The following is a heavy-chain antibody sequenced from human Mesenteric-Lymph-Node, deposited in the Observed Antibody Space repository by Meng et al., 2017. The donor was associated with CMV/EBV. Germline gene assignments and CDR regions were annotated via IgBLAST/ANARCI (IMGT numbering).Heavy chain of an antibody. J-gene: IGHJ4*02. Sequence: GGSLRLSCVASGFTFSSHDMNWVRQAPGKGLEWVSYIRSGGTSIYYADSVRGRFTISRDNAKNTLYLQMNSLRPEDTGVYHCAKDPHEFWSPYFLDSWGQGTLVTVSS. CDR1: GFTFSSHD. V-gene: IGHV3-48*03. CDR3: AKDPHEFWSPYFLDS. D-gene: IGHD3-3*01. CDR2: IRSGGTSI.